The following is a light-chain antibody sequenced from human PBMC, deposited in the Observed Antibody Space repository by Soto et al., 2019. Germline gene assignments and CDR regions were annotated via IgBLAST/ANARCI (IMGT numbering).Light chain of an antibody. CDR3: QQYGSSH. CDR1: QSVSSSY. V-gene: IGKV3-20*01. J-gene: IGKJ4*01. CDR2: GAS. Sequence: EIVLTQSPGTLSLSPGERATLSGRASQSVSSSYLAWYQQKPGQAPRLLIYGASSRATGIPDRFSGSGSGTDFTLTISRLEPEDFAVYYCQQYGSSHFGGGTKVDI.